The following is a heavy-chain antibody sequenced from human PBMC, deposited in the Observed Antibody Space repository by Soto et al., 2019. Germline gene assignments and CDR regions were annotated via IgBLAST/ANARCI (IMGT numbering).Heavy chain of an antibody. CDR2: IWYDGSNK. CDR1: GFTFSSFG. V-gene: IGHV3-33*01. CDR3: ARVESSSTAATGFGY. Sequence: QVQLVESGGGVVQPGRSLRLSCAASGFTFSSFGMHWVRQAPGKGLEWVALIWYDGSNKYYADSVKGRFTISRDNSKNTLYLQMDSLRAEDTAMYYCARVESSSTAATGFGYWGQGALVTVSS. D-gene: IGHD6-25*01. J-gene: IGHJ4*02.